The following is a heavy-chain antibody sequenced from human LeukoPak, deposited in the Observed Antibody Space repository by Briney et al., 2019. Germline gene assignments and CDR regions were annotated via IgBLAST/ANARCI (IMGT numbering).Heavy chain of an antibody. J-gene: IGHJ3*02. CDR3: ARAGAYSSGWYGGAFDI. CDR2: IKQDGSEK. Sequence: GGSLRLSCAVSGFTFSDYWMTWVRQAPGKGLEWVANIKQDGSEKYYVDSVKGRFTISRDNAKNSLYLQMNSLRAEDTAVYYCARAGAYSSGWYGGAFDIWGQGTMVTVSS. D-gene: IGHD6-19*01. CDR1: GFTFSDYW. V-gene: IGHV3-7*01.